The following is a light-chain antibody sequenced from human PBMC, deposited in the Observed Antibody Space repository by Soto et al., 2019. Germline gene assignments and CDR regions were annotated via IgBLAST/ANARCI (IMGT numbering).Light chain of an antibody. V-gene: IGLV2-14*01. CDR1: STDVGANNF. CDR2: DGT. CDR3: YYNVVGTTVV. Sequence: QSALTQPASVSGSPGQSITISCTGTSTDVGANNFVSWYQQHPGKAPKVMIYDGTNRPSGVSNRFSGSKSGNTASLTISGSRAEDEAVYYCYYNVVGTTVVFGGGTKLTVL. J-gene: IGLJ2*01.